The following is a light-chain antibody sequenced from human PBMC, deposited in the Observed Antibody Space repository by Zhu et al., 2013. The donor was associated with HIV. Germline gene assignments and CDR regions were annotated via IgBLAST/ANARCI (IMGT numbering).Light chain of an antibody. V-gene: IGKV1-5*03. CDR1: QSISNN. CDR2: KAS. Sequence: DIQMTQSPSTLSASVGDRVTITCRASQSISNNLAWYQQKPGTAPKLLIYKASTLESGVPSRFSGSGSGTDFTLTITSLQPEDFATYYCQQSYSTPLTFGGGTKVEVK. J-gene: IGKJ4*01. CDR3: QQSYSTPLT.